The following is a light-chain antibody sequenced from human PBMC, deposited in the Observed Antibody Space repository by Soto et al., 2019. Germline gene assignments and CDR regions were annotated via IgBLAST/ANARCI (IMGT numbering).Light chain of an antibody. CDR1: QSVSSSY. V-gene: IGKV3-20*01. CDR2: GAS. Sequence: EIVLTQSPGTLSLSPGERATLSCRVSQSVSSSYLAWYQQKPGQAPRLLIYGASSRATGIPDRFSGSGSGTDFTLTISRLEPEDFAVYYCQHYGTSPFTFXPGTKVDIK. J-gene: IGKJ3*01. CDR3: QHYGTSPFT.